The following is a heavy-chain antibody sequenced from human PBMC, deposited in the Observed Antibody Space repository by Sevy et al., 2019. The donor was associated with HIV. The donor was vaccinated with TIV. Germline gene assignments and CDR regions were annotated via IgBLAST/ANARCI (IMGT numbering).Heavy chain of an antibody. CDR1: GYTFTSYG. Sequence: ASVKVSCKASGYTFTSYGISWVRQAPGQGLEWMGWISAYNGNTNYAQKLQGRVTMTTDTSRSTAYMELRSLRSDDTAVYYCARDRWIYYDSSGYDNWFDPWGQGTLVTVSS. CDR2: ISAYNGNT. J-gene: IGHJ5*02. CDR3: ARDRWIYYDSSGYDNWFDP. V-gene: IGHV1-18*01. D-gene: IGHD3-22*01.